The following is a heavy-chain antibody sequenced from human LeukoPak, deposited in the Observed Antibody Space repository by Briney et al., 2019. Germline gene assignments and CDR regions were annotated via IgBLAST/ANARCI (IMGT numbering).Heavy chain of an antibody. CDR3: ARATLGYCSGGSCYSFDP. J-gene: IGHJ5*02. CDR1: GGSVSSGSYY. D-gene: IGHD2-15*01. CDR2: IYYTGST. V-gene: IGHV4-61*01. Sequence: SETLSLTYTVSGGSVSSGSYYWSWIRQPPGTGLEWIGYIYYTGSTNYSPSLQSRVTISADTSKNQFSLNLSSVTPADTTVYYCARATLGYCSGGSCYSFDPWGQGILVTVSS.